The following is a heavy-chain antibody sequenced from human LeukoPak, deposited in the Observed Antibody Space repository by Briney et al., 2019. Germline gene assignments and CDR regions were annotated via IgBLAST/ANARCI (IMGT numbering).Heavy chain of an antibody. CDR3: ARGGGYCSSASCYTGIIRGWFDP. CDR2: ISTYNGNT. D-gene: IGHD2-2*02. V-gene: IGHV1-18*01. Sequence: VSVKVSCKASGYTFTGYGISWVRQAPGQGLEWMGWISTYNGNTNYAQKLQGRVTMTTDTSTSTAYMELRSLRSDDTAVYYCARGGGYCSSASCYTGIIRGWFDPWGQGTLVTVSS. J-gene: IGHJ5*02. CDR1: GYTFTGYG.